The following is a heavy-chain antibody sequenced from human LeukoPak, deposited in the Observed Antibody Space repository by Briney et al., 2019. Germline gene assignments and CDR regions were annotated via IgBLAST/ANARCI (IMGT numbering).Heavy chain of an antibody. V-gene: IGHV3-23*01. CDR1: GFSFSSYG. Sequence: GGSLRLSCAASGFSFSSYGMTWVRHAPGKGLEWVSTISGSGDSTFYADSVKGRFTISRDNSKKTVYLQMSSLRAEDTAVYYCAKDNQPWSLLNDCWGQGTLVTVSS. J-gene: IGHJ4*02. CDR2: ISGSGDST. D-gene: IGHD5-18*01. CDR3: AKDNQPWSLLNDC.